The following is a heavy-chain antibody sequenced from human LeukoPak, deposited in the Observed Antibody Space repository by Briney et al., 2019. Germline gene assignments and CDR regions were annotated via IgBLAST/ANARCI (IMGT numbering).Heavy chain of an antibody. Sequence: ASVKISFKASGYTFRGNYIHWLRQAPGQGLEWMGWIDANNGDTKSAQKFQGQVTMSRDTSISTAYMDLSSLSPDDAAVYYCARDPSSVTLYFFDYWGQGTMVTVSS. J-gene: IGHJ4*02. V-gene: IGHV1-2*02. CDR2: IDANNGDT. CDR3: ARDPSSVTLYFFDY. D-gene: IGHD4-11*01. CDR1: GYTFRGNY.